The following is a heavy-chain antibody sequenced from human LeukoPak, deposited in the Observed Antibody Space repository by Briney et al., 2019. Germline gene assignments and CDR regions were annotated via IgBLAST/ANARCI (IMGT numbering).Heavy chain of an antibody. D-gene: IGHD1-14*01. CDR3: ARERPDFDAFDI. CDR1: GFTFSSYS. J-gene: IGHJ3*02. Sequence: GGSLRLSCAASGFTFSSYSMNWVRQAPGKGLEWVSSIRSSSSYIYYADSVKGRFTISRDNAKNSLYLQMNSLRAEDTAVYYCARERPDFDAFDIWGQGTMVTVSS. V-gene: IGHV3-21*01. CDR2: IRSSSSYI.